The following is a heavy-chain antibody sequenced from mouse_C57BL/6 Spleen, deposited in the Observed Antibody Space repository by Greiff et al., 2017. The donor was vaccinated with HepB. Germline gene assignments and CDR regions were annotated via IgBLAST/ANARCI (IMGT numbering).Heavy chain of an antibody. J-gene: IGHJ3*01. CDR2: IDPSDSYT. V-gene: IGHV1-50*01. D-gene: IGHD1-1*01. CDR3: ARGGNYYGSSPGFAY. Sequence: QVQLQQPGAELVKPGASVKLSCKASGYTFTSYWMQWVKQRPGQGLEWIGEIDPSDSYTNYNQKFKGKATLTVDTSSSTAYMQLSSLTSEDSAVYYCARGGNYYGSSPGFAYWGQGTLVTVSA. CDR1: GYTFTSYW.